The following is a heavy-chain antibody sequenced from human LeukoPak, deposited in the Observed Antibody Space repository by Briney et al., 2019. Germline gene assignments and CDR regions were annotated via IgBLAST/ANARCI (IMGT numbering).Heavy chain of an antibody. J-gene: IGHJ3*02. V-gene: IGHV1-18*01. CDR1: GYIFTSYG. D-gene: IGHD4-17*01. CDR3: ARGGRATVPHDAFDI. Sequence: ASVKVSCKASGYIFTSYGISWVRQAPGQGLEWMGWISAYNGNTNYAQKLQGRVTMTTDTSTSTAYMELRSLRYDDTAVYYCARGGRATVPHDAFDIWGQGTMVTVSS. CDR2: ISAYNGNT.